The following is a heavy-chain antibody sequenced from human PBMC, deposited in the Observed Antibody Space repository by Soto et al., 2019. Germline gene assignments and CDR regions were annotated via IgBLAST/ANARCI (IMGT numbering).Heavy chain of an antibody. CDR2: IWYDGTQK. V-gene: IGHV3-33*01. CDR3: ARAGGTTVTGLWHFDS. J-gene: IGHJ4*02. D-gene: IGHD4-17*01. CDR1: GFTFNTYS. Sequence: PGGSLRLSCEVSGFTFNTYSMHWVRQPPGKGLEWLAAIWYDGTQKYYADSVKGRFIISRDNSKKTLYLEMNSLRAEDTPVYYCARAGGTTVTGLWHFDSWGQGTLVTASS.